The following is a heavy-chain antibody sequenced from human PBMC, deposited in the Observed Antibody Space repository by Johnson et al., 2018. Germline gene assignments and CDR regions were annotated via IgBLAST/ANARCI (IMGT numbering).Heavy chain of an antibody. D-gene: IGHD3-10*01. CDR3: AKDLTGPYYYGMDV. CDR1: GFTFSSYW. J-gene: IGHJ6*02. CDR2: ISWNSGSI. V-gene: IGHV3-74*01. Sequence: VQQESGGGLVQPGGSLRLSCAASGFTFSSYWMHWVRQAPGKGLEWVSGISWNSGSIGYADSVKGRFTISRDNSKNTLYLQMSSLGAEDTAVYYCAKDLTGPYYYGMDVWGQGTTVTVSS.